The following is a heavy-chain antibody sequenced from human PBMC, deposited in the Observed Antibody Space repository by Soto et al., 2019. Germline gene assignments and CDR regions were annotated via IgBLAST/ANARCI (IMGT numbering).Heavy chain of an antibody. V-gene: IGHV1-2*02. CDR2: INPNSGGT. D-gene: IGHD6-19*01. CDR1: GYTFTGYY. CDR3: ARGDWGAVAGTGDAFDI. J-gene: IGHJ3*02. Sequence: ASVKVSCKASGYTFTGYYMHWVRQAPGQGLEWMGWINPNSGGTNYAQKFQGRVTMTRDTSISTAYMELSRLRSDDTAVYYCARGDWGAVAGTGDAFDIWGQGTMVTVSS.